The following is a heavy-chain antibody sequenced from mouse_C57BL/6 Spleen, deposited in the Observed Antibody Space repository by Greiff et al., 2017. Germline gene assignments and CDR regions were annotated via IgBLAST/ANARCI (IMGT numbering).Heavy chain of an antibody. CDR1: GYSITSGYY. V-gene: IGHV3-6*01. J-gene: IGHJ3*01. Sequence: EVKLQESGPGLVKPSQSLSLTCSVTGYSITSGYYWNWIRQFPGNKLEWMGYISYDGSNNYNPSLKNRISITRDTSNNQFFLKLNSVSTEDTATYYCARYQGGYDVAWFAYWGQGTLVTVSA. D-gene: IGHD2-2*01. CDR2: ISYDGSN. CDR3: ARYQGGYDVAWFAY.